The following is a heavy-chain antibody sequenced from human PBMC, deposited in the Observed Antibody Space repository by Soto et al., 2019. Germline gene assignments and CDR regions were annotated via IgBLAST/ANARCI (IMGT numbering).Heavy chain of an antibody. CDR1: GGTFSSYA. CDR2: IIPIFGTA. Sequence: SVKVSCKASGGTFSSYAISWVRQAPGQGLEWMGGIIPIFGTANYAQKFQGRVTITADESTSTAYMELSSLRSEDTAVYYCAVKRQPIKLNKNYYGMDVWGQGTTVTVS. J-gene: IGHJ6*02. V-gene: IGHV1-69*13. CDR3: AVKRQPIKLNKNYYGMDV.